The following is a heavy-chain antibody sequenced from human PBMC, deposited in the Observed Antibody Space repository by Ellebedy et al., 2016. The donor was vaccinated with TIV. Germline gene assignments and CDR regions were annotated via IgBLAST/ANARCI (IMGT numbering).Heavy chain of an antibody. CDR1: GFTFYDYG. V-gene: IGHV3-74*01. CDR3: AKGPPPIWFIAADGMDV. D-gene: IGHD6-13*01. Sequence: LSLTCAASGFTFYDYGMSWVRQAPGEGLVWVSRVNGEGGETHYADSVKGRFTVSSDNAKSTLYLQMNSLRAEDTAVYYCAKGPPPIWFIAADGMDVWGQGTTVIVS. CDR2: VNGEGGET. J-gene: IGHJ6*02.